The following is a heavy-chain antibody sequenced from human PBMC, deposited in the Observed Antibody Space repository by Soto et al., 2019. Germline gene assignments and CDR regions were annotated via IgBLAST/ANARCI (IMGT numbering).Heavy chain of an antibody. CDR3: ASHYYGSGSHDAFDI. CDR1: GYTVTSYD. Sequence: VASVKVSCKASGYTVTSYDINWVRQATGQGLEWMGWMNPNSGNTGYAQKFQGRVTMTRNTSISTAYMELSSLRSEDTAVYYCASHYYGSGSHDAFDIWGQGTMVTVSS. J-gene: IGHJ3*02. V-gene: IGHV1-8*01. CDR2: MNPNSGNT. D-gene: IGHD3-10*01.